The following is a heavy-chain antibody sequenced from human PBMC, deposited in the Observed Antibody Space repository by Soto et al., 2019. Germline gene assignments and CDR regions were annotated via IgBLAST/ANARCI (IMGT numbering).Heavy chain of an antibody. J-gene: IGHJ4*02. CDR1: GFTFSSYA. V-gene: IGHV3-23*01. CDR3: AKVLVVITSPCCNC. CDR2: ISGSGGST. Sequence: EVQLLESGGGLVQPGGSLRLSCAASGFTFSSYAMSWVRQAPGKGLEWVSAISGSGGSTYYADSVKGRFTISRDSSKNTVYLEMNSLRAVDTAVYYCAKVLVVITSPCCNCWGQGALVTGSS. D-gene: IGHD3-22*01.